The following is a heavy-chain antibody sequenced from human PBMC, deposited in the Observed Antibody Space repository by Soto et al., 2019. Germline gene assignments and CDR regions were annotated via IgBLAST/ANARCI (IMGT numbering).Heavy chain of an antibody. CDR1: GGSISTYY. CDR2: IYHSGST. Sequence: QVQLQESGPGLVKPSETLSLTCTVSGGSISTYYWSWIQQPPGQGLEWIGYIYHSGSTYYNPSLRSRVTISVDTSKNQFSLKLSSVSAADTAVYYCASDGSRYDFWSGPYDFDYCGQGTLVTVSS. V-gene: IGHV4-59*01. J-gene: IGHJ4*02. CDR3: ASDGSRYDFWSGPYDFDY. D-gene: IGHD3-3*01.